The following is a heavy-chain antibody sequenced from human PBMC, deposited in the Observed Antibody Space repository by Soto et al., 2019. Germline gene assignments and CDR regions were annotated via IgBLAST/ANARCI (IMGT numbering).Heavy chain of an antibody. V-gene: IGHV6-1*01. CDR2: TYYRSKWYN. Sequence: PSQTLSLTCAISGDSVSSNSAAWNWIRQSPSRGLEWLGRTYYRSKWYNDYAVSVKSRITINPDTSKNQFSLQLNSVTPEDTAVYYCARDYYGSGSPWDYYYMDVWGKGTTVTVSS. CDR3: ARDYYGSGSPWDYYYMDV. CDR1: GDSVSSNSAA. D-gene: IGHD3-10*01. J-gene: IGHJ6*03.